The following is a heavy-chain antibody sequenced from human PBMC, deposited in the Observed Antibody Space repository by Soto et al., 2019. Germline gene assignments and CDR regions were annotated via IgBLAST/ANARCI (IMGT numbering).Heavy chain of an antibody. V-gene: IGHV1-46*01. Sequence: QVQLVQSGAEVKKPGASVEVSCKASGYTFTTYYIHWVRHAPGQGLEWMGVINPGGVSTKYAQKFPDRVTMTSDTATRTVYMDLISLRSEDTAVYFCARGGNGDNVGIWYFDLWGGGTQVTASP. CDR2: INPGGVST. J-gene: IGHJ2*01. CDR1: GYTFTTYY. CDR3: ARGGNGDNVGIWYFDL. D-gene: IGHD4-17*01.